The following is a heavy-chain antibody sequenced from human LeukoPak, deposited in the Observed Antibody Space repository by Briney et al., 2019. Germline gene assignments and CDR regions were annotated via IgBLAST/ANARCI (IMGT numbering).Heavy chain of an antibody. CDR2: IKQDGSEK. D-gene: IGHD5-18*01. J-gene: IGHJ4*02. Sequence: GGSLRLSCAASGFTFSSYWMSWVRQVPGKGLEWVANIKQDGSEKYYVDSVKGRFTISRDNAKNSLYLQMNSLRAEDTAVYYCARDFSAAISLDTPYWGQGTLVTVSS. CDR3: ARDFSAAISLDTPY. V-gene: IGHV3-7*01. CDR1: GFTFSSYW.